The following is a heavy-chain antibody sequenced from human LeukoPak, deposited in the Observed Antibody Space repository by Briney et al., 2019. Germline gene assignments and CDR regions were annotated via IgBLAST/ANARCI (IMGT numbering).Heavy chain of an antibody. CDR2: IYSSGST. D-gene: IGHD2-2*01. V-gene: IGHV4-4*07. CDR1: GGSISSYY. Sequence: SETLSLTCTVPGGSISSYYWSWIRQPAGKGLEWIGRIYSSGSTNYNPSLKSRVTMSVDTSKNQFSLKLSSVTAADTAVYYCARGQYHLLYWYFDLWGRGTLVTVSS. CDR3: ARGQYHLLYWYFDL. J-gene: IGHJ2*01.